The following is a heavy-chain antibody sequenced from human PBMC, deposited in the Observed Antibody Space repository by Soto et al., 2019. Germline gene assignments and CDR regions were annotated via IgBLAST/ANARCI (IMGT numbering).Heavy chain of an antibody. J-gene: IGHJ4*02. Sequence: SVKVSCKASGGTFSSYAISWVRQAPGQGLEWMGGIIPIFGTANYAQKLQGRVTITADESTSTAYMELSSLRSEDTAVYYCARGAPQEYYYDSSGFDYWGQGTLVTVSS. CDR2: IIPIFGTA. CDR1: GGTFSSYA. V-gene: IGHV1-69*13. D-gene: IGHD3-22*01. CDR3: ARGAPQEYYYDSSGFDY.